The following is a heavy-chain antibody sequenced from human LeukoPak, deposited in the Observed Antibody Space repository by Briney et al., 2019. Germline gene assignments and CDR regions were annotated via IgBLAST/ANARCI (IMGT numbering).Heavy chain of an antibody. CDR1: GFTFSSYA. CDR3: AKGRDYYGSGSPFDY. V-gene: IGHV3-23*01. Sequence: GGSLRLSGAASGFTFSSYAMSWVRQAPGKGLEWVSAISGSGGSTYYADSVKGRFTISRDNSKNTLYLQMNSLRAEDTAVYYCAKGRDYYGSGSPFDYWGQGTLVTVSS. CDR2: ISGSGGST. D-gene: IGHD3-10*01. J-gene: IGHJ4*02.